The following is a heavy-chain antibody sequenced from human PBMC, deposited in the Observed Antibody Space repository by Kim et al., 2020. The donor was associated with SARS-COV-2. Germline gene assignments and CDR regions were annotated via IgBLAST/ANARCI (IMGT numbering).Heavy chain of an antibody. CDR1: GYTFTSYY. CDR2: INPRGGST. V-gene: IGHV1-46*01. J-gene: IGHJ6*02. D-gene: IGHD3-10*01. Sequence: ASVKVSCKASGYTFTSYYMHWVRQAPGQGLEWMGIINPRGGSTSYAQKFQGRVTMTRDTSTSTVYMELSSLRSEDTAVYYCAREWFGELLSGNYYYYGMDVWGQGTTVTVSS. CDR3: AREWFGELLSGNYYYYGMDV.